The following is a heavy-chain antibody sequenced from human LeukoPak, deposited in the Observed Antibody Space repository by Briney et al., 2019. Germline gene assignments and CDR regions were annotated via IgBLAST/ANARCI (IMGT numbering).Heavy chain of an antibody. Sequence: GASVKVSCKASGYTLTNYGISWLRQAPGKGLEWMGGLDPEDGETIYAQKFQGRVTMTEDTSTDTTYMELSSLRSEDTAVYYCATILLRSFDWAEFHHWGQGTLVTVSS. D-gene: IGHD3-9*01. CDR3: ATILLRSFDWAEFHH. J-gene: IGHJ1*01. CDR1: GYTLTNYG. V-gene: IGHV1-24*01. CDR2: LDPEDGET.